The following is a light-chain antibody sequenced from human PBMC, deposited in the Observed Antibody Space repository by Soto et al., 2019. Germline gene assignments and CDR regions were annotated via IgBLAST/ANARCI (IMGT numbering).Light chain of an antibody. Sequence: GDRVTITCRASQSISSWLAWYRQKPGKAPKFLIYDASNLESGVPSRFSGSGSGTEFTLTISSLQPDDFATYYCQQYSSYWTFGQGTKVDIK. CDR2: DAS. V-gene: IGKV1-5*01. J-gene: IGKJ1*01. CDR3: QQYSSYWT. CDR1: QSISSW.